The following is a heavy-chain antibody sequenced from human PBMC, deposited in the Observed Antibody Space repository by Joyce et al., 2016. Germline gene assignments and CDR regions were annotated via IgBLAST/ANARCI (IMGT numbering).Heavy chain of an antibody. Sequence: EVHLEESGGGLVQPGGSLRLSCAASGFSFSTYFMRWVRQAPGKGLEWGANVKHDGGERYYVGSVRGRFTISRDNAKNSLYLQMNNLRTEDTAVYYCARDDSTGFQYLDSWGRGILVTVSS. CDR3: ARDDSTGFQYLDS. V-gene: IGHV3-7*03. CDR1: GFSFSTYF. CDR2: VKHDGGER. D-gene: IGHD3-22*01. J-gene: IGHJ4*01.